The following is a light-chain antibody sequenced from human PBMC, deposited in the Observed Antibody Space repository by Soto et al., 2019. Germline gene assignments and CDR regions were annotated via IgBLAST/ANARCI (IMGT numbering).Light chain of an antibody. CDR3: QQYNNWPPAYT. Sequence: EMVLTQSPATLSLSPGDRATLSCRASQSIGTSLAWYQQIPGQAPRLLIYDASKRATGIPARFSGGGSGTDFTLTISGLQPEDFAVYYCQQYNNWPPAYTFGQGTKVDIK. CDR2: DAS. V-gene: IGKV3-11*01. CDR1: QSIGTS. J-gene: IGKJ2*01.